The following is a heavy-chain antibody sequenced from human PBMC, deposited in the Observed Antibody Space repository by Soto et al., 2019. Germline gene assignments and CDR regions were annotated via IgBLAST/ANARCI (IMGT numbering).Heavy chain of an antibody. V-gene: IGHV1-24*01. CDR1: GYTLTESS. CDR2: FDPEDGET. J-gene: IGHJ5*02. Sequence: ASVKVSCKVSGYTLTESSMHWVRQAPGKGLEWMGGFDPEDGETIYAQKFQGRVTMTEDTSTDTAYMELSSLRSEDTAVYYCATGYCISTSCYWFDPWGQGTLVTVSS. CDR3: ATGYCISTSCYWFDP. D-gene: IGHD2-2*01.